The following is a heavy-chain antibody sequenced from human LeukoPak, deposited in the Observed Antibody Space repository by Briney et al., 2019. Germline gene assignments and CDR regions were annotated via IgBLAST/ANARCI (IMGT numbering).Heavy chain of an antibody. V-gene: IGHV4-39*01. Sequence: SETLSLTCTVSGGSISSSSYSWGWIRQPPGKGLEWIGSIYYSGSTYYNPSLKSRVTISVDTSKNQFSLKLSSVTAADTAVYYCARHEVMDIGDWFDPWGQGTLVTVSS. CDR3: ARHEVMDIGDWFDP. J-gene: IGHJ5*02. D-gene: IGHD2-2*03. CDR2: IYYSGST. CDR1: GGSISSSSYS.